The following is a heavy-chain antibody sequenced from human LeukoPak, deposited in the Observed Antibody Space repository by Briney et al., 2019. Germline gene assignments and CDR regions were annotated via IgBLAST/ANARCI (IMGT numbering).Heavy chain of an antibody. CDR3: ARAGCSGGSCYSGGLYYYYGMDV. J-gene: IGHJ6*04. D-gene: IGHD2-15*01. V-gene: IGHV3-30*04. CDR1: GFTFSSYA. Sequence: GRSLRLSCAASGFTFSSYAMHWVRQAPGKGLEWVAVISYDGSNKYYADSVKGRFTISRDNSKNTLYLQMNSLRAEDTAVYYCARAGCSGGSCYSGGLYYYYGMDVWGKGTTVTVSS. CDR2: ISYDGSNK.